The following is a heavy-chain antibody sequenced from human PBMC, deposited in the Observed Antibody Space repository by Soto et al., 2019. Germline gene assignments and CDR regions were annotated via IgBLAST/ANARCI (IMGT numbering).Heavy chain of an antibody. CDR3: ATGLRRHQPLDY. CDR1: GYTFTSYY. Sequence: ASVKVSCKASGYTFTSYYIHWVRQAPGQGLEWMGIINPSGGSTSYAQKFQGRVTMTRDTSTSTVYMELSSLRSEDTAVYYCATGLRRHQPLDYWGQGTLVTVSS. V-gene: IGHV1-46*01. CDR2: INPSGGST. D-gene: IGHD2-2*01. J-gene: IGHJ4*02.